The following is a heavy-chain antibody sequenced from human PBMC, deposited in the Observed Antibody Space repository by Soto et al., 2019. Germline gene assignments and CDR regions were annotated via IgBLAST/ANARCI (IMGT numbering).Heavy chain of an antibody. Sequence: QVQLQESGPGLVKPSQTLSLTCTVSGGSISSGGYYWSWIRQHPGKGLEWIGYIYYSGSTYYNPSLKSRVTISVDTYKNQFSLKLSSVTAADTAVYYCAREALRYCSGGSCYRDFDYWGQGTLVTVSS. D-gene: IGHD2-15*01. CDR2: IYYSGST. J-gene: IGHJ4*02. CDR1: GGSISSGGYY. V-gene: IGHV4-31*03. CDR3: AREALRYCSGGSCYRDFDY.